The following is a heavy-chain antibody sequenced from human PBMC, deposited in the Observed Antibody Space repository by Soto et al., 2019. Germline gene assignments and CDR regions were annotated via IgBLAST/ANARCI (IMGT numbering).Heavy chain of an antibody. V-gene: IGHV4-59*01. CDR2: ISYSGST. J-gene: IGHJ6*02. CDR3: GRDSLKRGGQEYGMDV. CDR1: GGSISSYY. Sequence: SETLSLTCTVSGGSISSYYWSWIRQPPGKGLEWIGYISYSGSTNYNPSLKSRVTISVDTSKNQFSLKLSSVTAADTAVYYCGRDSLKRGGQEYGMDVWGQGTTVTVSS. D-gene: IGHD5-12*01.